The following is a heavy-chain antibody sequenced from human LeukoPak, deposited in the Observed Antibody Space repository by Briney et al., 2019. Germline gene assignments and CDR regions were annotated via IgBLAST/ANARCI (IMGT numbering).Heavy chain of an antibody. CDR3: AQQVGYCSSGSCYFTY. J-gene: IGHJ1*01. CDR1: GFSFNTYA. V-gene: IGHV3-23*01. CDR2: ISNTGGST. D-gene: IGHD2-15*01. Sequence: GGSLRLSCAASGFSFNTYAMSWVRQAPGKGLERVSAISNTGGSTYYADSVKGRFTISRDKSKNTLSLQMNSLRAEDTAVYYYAQQVGYCSSGSCYFTYWGQGTLVTVSS.